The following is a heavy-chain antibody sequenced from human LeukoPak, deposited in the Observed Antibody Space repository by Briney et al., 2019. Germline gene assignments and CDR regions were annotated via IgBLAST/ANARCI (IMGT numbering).Heavy chain of an antibody. Sequence: PSETLSLTCTVSGGSISSSSYYWGWIRQPPGKGLEWIGSIYYSGSTYYNPSLKSRVTISVDTSKNQFSLKLSSVTAADTAVYYCARRGYYMGGYFDYWGQGTLVTVSS. CDR2: IYYSGST. CDR1: GGSISSSSYY. J-gene: IGHJ4*02. D-gene: IGHD3-3*01. CDR3: ARRGYYMGGYFDY. V-gene: IGHV4-39*01.